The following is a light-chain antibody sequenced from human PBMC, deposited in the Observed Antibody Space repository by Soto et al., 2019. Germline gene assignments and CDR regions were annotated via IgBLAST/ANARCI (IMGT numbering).Light chain of an antibody. J-gene: IGLJ1*01. V-gene: IGLV2-14*03. CDR2: DVS. CDR1: SSVVGGYNY. Sequence: QSVLTQPASVSGSPGQSITISCTGTSSVVGGYNYVSWYQHHPGKAPKLMIYDVSNRPSGVSNRFSGSKSGNTASLTISGPQAEDEADYYCSSYTSTSTYVFGTGTKVTVL. CDR3: SSYTSTSTYV.